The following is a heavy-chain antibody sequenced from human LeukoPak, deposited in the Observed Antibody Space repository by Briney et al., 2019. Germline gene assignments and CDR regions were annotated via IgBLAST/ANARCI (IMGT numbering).Heavy chain of an antibody. V-gene: IGHV3-9*01. CDR2: ITWNSGSI. CDR3: AKDTYARSSGYAAFHY. D-gene: IGHD3-22*01. Sequence: PGRSLRLSCAVSGFTFDDYAMHWVRQAPGKGLEWVSGITWNSGSIDYADSVKGRFTISRDNAKNSLYLQMNSLRAEDTALYYCAKDTYARSSGYAAFHYWGQGTLVTVSS. J-gene: IGHJ4*02. CDR1: GFTFDDYA.